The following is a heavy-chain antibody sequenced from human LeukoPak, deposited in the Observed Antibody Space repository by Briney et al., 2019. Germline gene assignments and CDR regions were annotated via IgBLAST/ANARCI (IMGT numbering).Heavy chain of an antibody. V-gene: IGHV3-23*01. CDR3: AKDGDYDFWSGYLWKFDY. CDR2: ISGSGGST. J-gene: IGHJ4*02. D-gene: IGHD3-3*01. Sequence: PGGSLRLSCAASGFTLSSYAMSWVRQAPGKGLEWVSAISGSGGSTYYADSVKGRFTISRDNSKNTLYLQMNSLRAEDTAVYYCAKDGDYDFWSGYLWKFDYWGQGTLVTVSS. CDR1: GFTLSSYA.